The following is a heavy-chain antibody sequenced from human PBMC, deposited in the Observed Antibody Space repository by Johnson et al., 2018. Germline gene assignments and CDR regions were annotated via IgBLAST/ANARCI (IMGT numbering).Heavy chain of an antibody. J-gene: IGHJ6*03. CDR3: AKEGMSGYASTGEDYYYYMDD. D-gene: IGHD5-12*01. CDR1: GFTFSSYG. Sequence: QVQLVQSGGGVVQPGRSLRLSCAASGFTFSSYGMHWVRQAPGKGLEWVAVISYDGSNKYYADSVKGRFTISRDNSKNTLYLQMNRRGAGDTAGYYCAKEGMSGYASTGEDYYYYMDDWGKGTTVTVSS. CDR2: ISYDGSNK. V-gene: IGHV3-30*18.